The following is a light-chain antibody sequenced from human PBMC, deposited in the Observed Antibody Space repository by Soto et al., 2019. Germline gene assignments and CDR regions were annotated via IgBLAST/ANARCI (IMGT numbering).Light chain of an antibody. Sequence: QSVLTQPPSVSAAPGQKVTISCSGSSSNIGNNYVSWYQQLPGTAPKLLIYDNNERPSGIPDRFSGSKSGTSATLGITGLQTGDEADYYCGTWDSSLSAWVFGGGTKLTVL. CDR1: SSNIGNNY. CDR3: GTWDSSLSAWV. CDR2: DNN. V-gene: IGLV1-51*01. J-gene: IGLJ3*02.